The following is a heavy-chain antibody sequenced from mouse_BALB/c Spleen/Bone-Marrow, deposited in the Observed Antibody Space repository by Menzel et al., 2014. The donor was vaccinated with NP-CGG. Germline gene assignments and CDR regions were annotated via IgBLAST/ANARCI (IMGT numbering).Heavy chain of an antibody. J-gene: IGHJ3*01. CDR3: VLRWFAY. CDR2: ISDGGSYT. Sequence: EVQGVEPGGGLVKPGGSLKLSCAASGFTFSDYYMYWVRRTPEKRLEWVATISDGGSYTYYPDSVKGRFTISRDNAKNNLYLQMSSLKSEDTAMYYCVLRWFAYWGQGTLVTVSA. D-gene: IGHD1-1*01. V-gene: IGHV5-4*02. CDR1: GFTFSDYY.